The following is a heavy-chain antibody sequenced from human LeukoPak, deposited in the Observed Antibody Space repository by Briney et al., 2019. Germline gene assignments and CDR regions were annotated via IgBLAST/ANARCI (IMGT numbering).Heavy chain of an antibody. CDR1: GGTFSSSA. CDR2: IIPALNIT. J-gene: IGHJ6*02. CDR3: ARDQGLTAPPPYGLDV. V-gene: IGHV1-69*04. D-gene: IGHD5-18*01. Sequence: VASVKVSCKTSGGTFSSSAITWVRQAPGQGLEWMGRIIPALNITTYAQKFQGSVTITADTSTSTVYMELSSLRSEETAVYYCARDQGLTAPPPYGLDVWGQGTTVIVSS.